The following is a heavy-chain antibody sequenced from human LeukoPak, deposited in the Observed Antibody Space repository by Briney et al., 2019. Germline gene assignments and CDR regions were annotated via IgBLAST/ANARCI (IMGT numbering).Heavy chain of an antibody. CDR3: ARQVSGVGVMATIAHAFDI. CDR2: IYPGDSDT. V-gene: IGHV5-51*01. D-gene: IGHD5-24*01. CDR1: GYSFTSYW. J-gene: IGHJ3*02. Sequence: GESLKISCKGSGYSFTSYWIGWVRQMPGKGLEWMGIIYPGDSDTRYSPSFQGQVTISADKSISTAYLQWSSLKASDTAMYYCARQVSGVGVMATIAHAFDIWGKGQWSPSLQ.